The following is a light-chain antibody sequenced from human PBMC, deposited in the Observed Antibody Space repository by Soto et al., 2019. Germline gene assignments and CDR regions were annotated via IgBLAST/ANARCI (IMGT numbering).Light chain of an antibody. Sequence: DIQMTQPPSSLSASVGDRVIITCRASQSISSYLNWYQQKPGKAPTLLIYATSTLQSGAPSRFSGSGSGTEFTLTISSLQPEDFATYFCQQSYSTPLFTFGPGTKVDFK. CDR1: QSISSY. CDR2: ATS. J-gene: IGKJ3*01. CDR3: QQSYSTPLFT. V-gene: IGKV1-39*01.